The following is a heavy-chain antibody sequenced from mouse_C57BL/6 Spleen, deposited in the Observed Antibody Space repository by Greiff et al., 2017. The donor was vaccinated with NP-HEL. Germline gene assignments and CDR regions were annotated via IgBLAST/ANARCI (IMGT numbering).Heavy chain of an antibody. V-gene: IGHV1-50*01. CDR1: GYTFTSYW. J-gene: IGHJ2*01. Sequence: QVQLQQPGAELVKPGASVKLSCKASGYTFTSYWMQWVKQRPGQGLEWIGEIDPSDSYTNYNQKFKGKATLTVDTSSSTAYMQLSSLTSEDSAVYYCAIGGLRLFDYWGQGTTLTVSS. CDR2: IDPSDSYT. D-gene: IGHD2-4*01. CDR3: AIGGLRLFDY.